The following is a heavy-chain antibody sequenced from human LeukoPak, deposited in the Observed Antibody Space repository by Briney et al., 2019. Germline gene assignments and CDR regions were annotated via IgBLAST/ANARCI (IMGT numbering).Heavy chain of an antibody. V-gene: IGHV4-31*03. CDR1: GGSISSGDYY. D-gene: IGHD3-22*01. CDR2: IYYSGSA. CDR3: ARIVVLKRSFDY. Sequence: SETLSLTCTVSGGSISSGDYYWSWIRQHPGKGLEWIGYIYYSGSAYYNPSLKSRVTISVDTSKNQFSLKPSSVTAADTAVYYCARIVVLKRSFDYWGQGTLVTVSS. J-gene: IGHJ4*02.